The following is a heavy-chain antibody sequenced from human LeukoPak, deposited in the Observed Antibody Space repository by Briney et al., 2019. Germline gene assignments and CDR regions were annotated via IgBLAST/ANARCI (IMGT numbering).Heavy chain of an antibody. D-gene: IGHD5-18*01. CDR1: GGSISSSSYY. V-gene: IGHV4-39*07. CDR3: ARQDGYSYGYAHYYYGMDV. J-gene: IGHJ6*02. CDR2: IYHSGST. Sequence: KASETLSLTCTVSGGSISSSSYYWGWIRQPPGKGLEWIGSIYHSGSTYYNPSLTSRVTISADTSKNQFSLKLTSVTAADTAVYYCARQDGYSYGYAHYYYGMDVWGQGTTVTVSS.